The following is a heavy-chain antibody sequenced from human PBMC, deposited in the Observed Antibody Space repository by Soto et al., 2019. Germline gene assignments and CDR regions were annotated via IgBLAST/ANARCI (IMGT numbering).Heavy chain of an antibody. CDR2: IFYSGST. CDR1: GGSISGHY. CDR3: ARVGSSGWSPDY. V-gene: IGHV4-59*11. J-gene: IGHJ4*02. Sequence: SLTCTVSGGSISGHYWIWIRQSPGKGLEWIGYIFYSGSTNYNPSLKSRVTLSADTSKNQFSLRLSSVTAADTDVYYCARVGSSGWSPDYWGQGTLVTV. D-gene: IGHD6-19*01.